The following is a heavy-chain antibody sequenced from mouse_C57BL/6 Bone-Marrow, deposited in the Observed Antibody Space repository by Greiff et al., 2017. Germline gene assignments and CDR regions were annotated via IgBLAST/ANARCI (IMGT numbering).Heavy chain of an antibody. V-gene: IGHV1-74*01. J-gene: IGHJ2*01. CDR2: FHPSDSDT. CDR1: GYTFTSYW. CDR3: ARPTVAPYYFDY. Sequence: VQLQPPGAELVKPGASVKVSCKASGYTFTSYWMHWVKQRPGQGLEWIGRFHPSDSDTNYNQKFKGKATLTVDKSSSTAYMQLSSLTSEDSAVYYCARPTVAPYYFDYGGQGTTLTVSS. D-gene: IGHD1-1*01.